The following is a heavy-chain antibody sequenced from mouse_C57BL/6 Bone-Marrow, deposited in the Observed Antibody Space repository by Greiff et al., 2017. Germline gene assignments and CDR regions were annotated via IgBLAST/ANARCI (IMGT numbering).Heavy chain of an antibody. CDR1: GFTFSDFY. D-gene: IGHD2-1*01. CDR2: SRNKANDYTT. V-gene: IGHV7-1*01. J-gene: IGHJ1*03. Sequence: DVQLVESGGGLVQSGRSLRLSCATSGFTFSDFYMEWVRQAPGKGLEWIAASRNKANDYTTEYSASVKGRFIVSRDTSQSILYLQMNALRAEDTAIYYCARDAMIYYGNYHSYWYVDVWGTGTTVAVSS. CDR3: ARDAMIYYGNYHSYWYVDV.